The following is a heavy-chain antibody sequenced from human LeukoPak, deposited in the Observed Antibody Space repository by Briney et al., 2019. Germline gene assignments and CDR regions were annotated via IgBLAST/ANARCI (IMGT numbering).Heavy chain of an antibody. CDR3: VVSPNQDFFDY. Sequence: SETLSLTCTVSGVSINSHYLSRIRQPPGKGLEWIGHISGSGRTNYNPSLKSRVTMSVDTSKRQFSLTLKSLTAADTAVYYCVVSPNQDFFDYWGQGPLVTVS. CDR1: GVSINSHY. CDR2: ISGSGRT. J-gene: IGHJ4*02. V-gene: IGHV4-4*09.